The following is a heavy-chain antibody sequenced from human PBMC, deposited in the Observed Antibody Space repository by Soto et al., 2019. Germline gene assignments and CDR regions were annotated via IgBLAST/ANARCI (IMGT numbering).Heavy chain of an antibody. CDR2: ISYDGSNK. J-gene: IGHJ4*02. V-gene: IGHV3-30-3*01. CDR3: ARAKYYDSPFDY. CDR1: GFTFSSYA. D-gene: IGHD3-22*01. Sequence: PGGSLRLSCAASGFTFSSYAMHWVRQAPGKGLEWVAVISYDGSNKYYADSVKGRFTISRDNSKNTLYLQMNSLRAEDTAVYYCARAKYYDSPFDYWGQGTLVTVSS.